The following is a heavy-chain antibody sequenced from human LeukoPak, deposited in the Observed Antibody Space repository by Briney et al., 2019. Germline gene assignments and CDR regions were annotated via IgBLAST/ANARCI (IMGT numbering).Heavy chain of an antibody. CDR1: GGSFSGYY. CDR2: INHSGST. D-gene: IGHD2-2*01. CDR3: ARLSPVVPAATINWFDP. V-gene: IGHV4-34*01. Sequence: PSETLSLTCAVYGGSFSGYYWSWIRQPPGKGLEWIGEINHSGSTNYNPSLKGRVTISVDTSKNQFSLKLSSVTAADTAVYYCARLSPVVPAATINWFDPWGQGTLVTVSS. J-gene: IGHJ5*02.